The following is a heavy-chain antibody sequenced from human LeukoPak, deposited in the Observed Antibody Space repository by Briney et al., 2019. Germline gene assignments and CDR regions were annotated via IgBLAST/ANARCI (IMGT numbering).Heavy chain of an antibody. CDR3: ARLRRLNYYDSSGYAFDI. V-gene: IGHV4-4*09. D-gene: IGHD3-22*01. J-gene: IGHJ3*02. CDR1: GGSISSYY. Sequence: SETLSLTCTVSGGSISSYYWSWIRQPPGKGLEWIGYIYTSGSTNYNPSLESRVTISVDTSKNQFSLKLSSVTAADTAVYYCARLRRLNYYDSSGYAFDIWGQGTMVTVSS. CDR2: IYTSGST.